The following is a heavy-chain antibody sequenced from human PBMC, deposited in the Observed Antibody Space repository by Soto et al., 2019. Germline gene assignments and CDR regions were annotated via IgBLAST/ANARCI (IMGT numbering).Heavy chain of an antibody. V-gene: IGHV3-7*04. Sequence: GGSLRLSCAVSGFTFSSYWMNWVRQAPGKGLEWVANINEDGREIYYVDSVKGRFTISRDNARNYLVLQMNSLRVEDTAVYFCARGSIVSMVYAWESLIDFWGQGTLVTVSS. CDR2: INEDGREI. D-gene: IGHD2-8*01. CDR3: ARGSIVSMVYAWESLIDF. J-gene: IGHJ4*02. CDR1: GFTFSSYW.